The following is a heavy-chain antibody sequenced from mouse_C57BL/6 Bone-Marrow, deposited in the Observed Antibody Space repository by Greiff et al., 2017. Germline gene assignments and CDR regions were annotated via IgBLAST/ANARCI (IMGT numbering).Heavy chain of an antibody. Sequence: EPGGGLVQPKGSLKLSCAASGFSFNTYAMNWVRQAPGKGLEWVARIRSKSNNYATYYADSVKDRFTISRDDSESMLYLQMNNLKTEDTAMYYCVRHSWFAYWGQGTLVTVSA. CDR1: GFSFNTYA. V-gene: IGHV10-1*01. CDR2: IRSKSNNYAT. CDR3: VRHSWFAY. J-gene: IGHJ3*01.